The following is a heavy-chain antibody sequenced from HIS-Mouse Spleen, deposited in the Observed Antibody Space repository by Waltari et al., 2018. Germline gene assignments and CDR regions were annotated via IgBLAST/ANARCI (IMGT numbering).Heavy chain of an antibody. D-gene: IGHD6-13*01. CDR2: LYYSGST. CDR3: AREIPYSSSWYDWYFDL. V-gene: IGHV4-39*07. Sequence: QLQLQESGPGLVKPPETLSLTCTVSGGSISSSSYYWGWIRQPPGKGLEWIGSLYYSGSTYYNPSLKSRVTISVDTSKNQFSLKLSSVTAADTAVYYCAREIPYSSSWYDWYFDLWGRGTLVTVSS. J-gene: IGHJ2*01. CDR1: GGSISSSSYY.